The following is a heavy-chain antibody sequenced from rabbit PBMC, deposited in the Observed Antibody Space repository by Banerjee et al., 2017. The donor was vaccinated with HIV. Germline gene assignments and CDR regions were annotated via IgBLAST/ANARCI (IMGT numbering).Heavy chain of an antibody. CDR1: GIDFSSYDY. V-gene: IGHV1S43*01. Sequence: QQQLEESGGGLVKPGGTLTLTCTASGIDFSSYDYMCWVRQAPGKGLELVACIYPSSGSTWYASWVNGRFTISRSTSLNTVDLKMTSLTVADAATYFCARSYGWGDSYFNLWGPGTLVTVS. CDR2: IYPSSGST. J-gene: IGHJ4*01. D-gene: IGHD4-1*01. CDR3: ARSYGWGDSYFNL.